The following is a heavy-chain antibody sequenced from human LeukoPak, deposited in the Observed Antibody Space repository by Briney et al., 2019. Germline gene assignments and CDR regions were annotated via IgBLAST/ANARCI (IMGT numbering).Heavy chain of an antibody. D-gene: IGHD3-22*01. CDR1: GYTFTGYY. CDR2: INPNSGGT. V-gene: IGHV1-2*02. CDR3: TGYYYDLRAFDI. Sequence: APVKVSCKASGYTFTGYYMHWVRQAPGQGLEWMGWINPNSGGTNYAQKFQGRVTMTRDTSISTAYMELSRLRSDDTAVYYCTGYYYDLRAFDIWDQGTMVTVSS. J-gene: IGHJ3*02.